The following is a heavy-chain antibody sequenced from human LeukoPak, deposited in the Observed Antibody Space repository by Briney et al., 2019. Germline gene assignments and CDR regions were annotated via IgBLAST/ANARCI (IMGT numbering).Heavy chain of an antibody. CDR3: AREAYGGGIVSTY. Sequence: SVKVSCKASGYTFTSYGISWVRQAPGQGLEWMGGIIPIFGTANYAQKFQGRVTITTDESTSTAYMELSSLRSEDTAVYYCAREAYGGGIVSTYWGQGTLVTVSS. CDR2: IIPIFGTA. D-gene: IGHD3-16*01. V-gene: IGHV1-69*05. J-gene: IGHJ4*02. CDR1: GYTFTSYG.